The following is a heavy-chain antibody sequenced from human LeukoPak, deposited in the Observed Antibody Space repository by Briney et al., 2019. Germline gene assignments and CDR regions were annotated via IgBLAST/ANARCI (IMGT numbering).Heavy chain of an antibody. CDR3: ARDRGDGYDFWDY. CDR1: GYSISSGYY. Sequence: PSETLSLTCTVSGYSISSGYYWGWIRQPPGKGLEWIGSIYHSGSTYYNPSLKSRVTISVDTSKNQFSLKLRSVTAADTAVYYCARDRGDGYDFWDYWGQGTLVTVSS. D-gene: IGHD3-3*01. CDR2: IYHSGST. V-gene: IGHV4-38-2*02. J-gene: IGHJ4*02.